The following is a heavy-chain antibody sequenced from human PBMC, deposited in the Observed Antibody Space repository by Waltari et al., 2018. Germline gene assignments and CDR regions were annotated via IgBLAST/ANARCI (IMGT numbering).Heavy chain of an antibody. CDR2: IYYSGST. V-gene: IGHV4-39*01. Sequence: QLQLQESGPGLVKPSETLSLTCTVSGGSISSSRYYWGWIRQPPGKGLEWIGSIYYSGSTYYNPSLKSRVTISVDTSKNQFSLKLSSVTAADTAVYYCARPDSSGYHRNAFDIWGQGTMVTVSS. J-gene: IGHJ3*02. CDR1: GGSISSSRYY. D-gene: IGHD3-22*01. CDR3: ARPDSSGYHRNAFDI.